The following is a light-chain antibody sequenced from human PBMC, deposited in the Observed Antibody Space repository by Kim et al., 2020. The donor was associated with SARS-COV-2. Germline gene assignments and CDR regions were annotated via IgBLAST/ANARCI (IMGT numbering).Light chain of an antibody. CDR1: QTISSK. CDR2: GAS. V-gene: IGKV3-15*01. CDR3: QQYHNWYT. Sequence: LPVSPGERATLSCRASQTISSKLAWYQQKPGQAPRLLIYGASTRATGIPARFSGSGSGTEFTLTIGGLQSEDFAVYYCQQYHNWYTFGQGTKLEIK. J-gene: IGKJ2*01.